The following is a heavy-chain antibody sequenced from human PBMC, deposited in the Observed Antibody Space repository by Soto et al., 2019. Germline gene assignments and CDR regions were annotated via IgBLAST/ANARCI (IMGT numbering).Heavy chain of an antibody. V-gene: IGHV3-23*01. CDR2: FSGRSGDT. CDR1: GFTINTHA. D-gene: IGHD6-6*01. CDR3: TKSSGGSSSVGMDY. J-gene: IGHJ4*02. Sequence: GGSLRLSCAASGFTINTHAMTWVRQAPGKGLEWVSAFSGRSGDTYYAASVKGRFTISGDNSKDTLSLQMTALRVEDSSVYYCTKSSGGSSSVGMDYWGPGTLVTVSS.